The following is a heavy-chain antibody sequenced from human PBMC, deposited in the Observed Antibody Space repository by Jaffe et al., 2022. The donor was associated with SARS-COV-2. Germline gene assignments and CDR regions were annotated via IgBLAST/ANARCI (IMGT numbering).Heavy chain of an antibody. J-gene: IGHJ6*02. CDR2: IKSRTDGGTT. Sequence: EVQLVESGGGLVKPGGSLRLSCAASGFTFTNAWMSWVRQAPGKGLEWVGHIKSRTDGGTTDSAAPVKGRFTISRDDSQNTLYLQINSLRTEDTAVYYCTKVAVAGNGYYFYGLDVWGQGTTVTVSS. D-gene: IGHD6-19*01. V-gene: IGHV3-15*01. CDR1: GFTFTNAW. CDR3: TKVAVAGNGYYFYGLDV.